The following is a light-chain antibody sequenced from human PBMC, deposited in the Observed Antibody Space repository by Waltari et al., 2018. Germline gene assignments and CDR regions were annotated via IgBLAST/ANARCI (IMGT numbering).Light chain of an antibody. CDR3: QHHFRLPAT. Sequence: IMLTQSPGTLSLSPGERATLSCRASQSISRYLAWYQQKPGQAPRLLIYGASTRATGSPDRFRCSGSGTDFSLTISGLEPEDSAVYYCQHHFRLPATFGQGTKVEIK. J-gene: IGKJ1*01. V-gene: IGKV3-20*01. CDR2: GAS. CDR1: QSISRY.